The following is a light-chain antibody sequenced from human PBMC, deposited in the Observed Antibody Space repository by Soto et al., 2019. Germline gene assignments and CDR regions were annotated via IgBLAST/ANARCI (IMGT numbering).Light chain of an antibody. CDR3: QHYYSWPWT. Sequence: EIVMTQSSATLSVSPGERVILSCRASQSINSDLAWYQQKPGQAPRFLIYGASTRATGIPARFSGSGSGTQLTLTISGLQSEDSALNYCQHYYSWPWTFGQGTKVEIK. J-gene: IGKJ1*01. CDR2: GAS. CDR1: QSINSD. V-gene: IGKV3-15*01.